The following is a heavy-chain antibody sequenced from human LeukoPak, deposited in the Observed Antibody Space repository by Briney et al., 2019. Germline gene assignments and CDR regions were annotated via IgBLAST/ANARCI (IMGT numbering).Heavy chain of an antibody. J-gene: IGHJ4*02. CDR1: GFTFDDYA. Sequence: PGGSLRLSCAASGFTFDDYAMHWVRQAPGKGLEWVSGISWNSGSIGYADSVKGRFTISRDNAKNPLYLQMNSLRAEDMALYYCAKDRDGGFSSNFDYWGQGTLVTVSS. CDR3: AKDRDGGFSSNFDY. V-gene: IGHV3-9*03. D-gene: IGHD6-13*01. CDR2: ISWNSGSI.